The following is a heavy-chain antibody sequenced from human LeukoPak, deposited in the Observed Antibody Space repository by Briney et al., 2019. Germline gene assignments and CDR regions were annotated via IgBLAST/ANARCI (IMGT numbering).Heavy chain of an antibody. J-gene: IGHJ4*02. Sequence: GGSLRLSCVASGFIFNNYAMSWVRQAPGKGLEWVSYISTSSSYTDYADSVKGRFTISRDNAKNSLYLQMNSLRAEDTAVYYCARTKYDSSGYYPDYWGQGTLVTVSS. V-gene: IGHV3-11*06. CDR2: ISTSSSYT. D-gene: IGHD3-22*01. CDR3: ARTKYDSSGYYPDY. CDR1: GFIFNNYA.